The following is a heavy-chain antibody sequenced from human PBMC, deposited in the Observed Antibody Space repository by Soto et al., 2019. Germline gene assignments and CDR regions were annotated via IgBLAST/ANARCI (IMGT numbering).Heavy chain of an antibody. Sequence: SETXALTGTFSVASIIIRYCKLIRQPPGKRLEWMGYNYYSGSTYYKPSLGSRVTISIDTSRNQFSLKLRSVNAAEKAVYYCERESAQAYINNKWLDTWGPGTLVTVYS. D-gene: IGHD3-16*01. CDR2: NYYSGST. CDR1: VASIIIRY. CDR3: ERESAQAYINNKWLDT. J-gene: IGHJ5*02. V-gene: IGHV4-59*01.